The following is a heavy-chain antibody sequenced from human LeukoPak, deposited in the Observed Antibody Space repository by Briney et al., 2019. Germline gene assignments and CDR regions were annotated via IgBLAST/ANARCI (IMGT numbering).Heavy chain of an antibody. J-gene: IGHJ4*02. V-gene: IGHV3-7*01. CDR1: GFTFNTYW. D-gene: IGHD3-10*01. CDR3: ASMGGYYYASGSGY. Sequence: GGSLRLSCAASGFTFNTYWMSWVRQAPGKGLEWVANIKEDGGEKYYVDSVKGRFTISRDNAKNSLYLQINSLRAEDTAVYYCASMGGYYYASGSGYWGQGTLVTVSS. CDR2: IKEDGGEK.